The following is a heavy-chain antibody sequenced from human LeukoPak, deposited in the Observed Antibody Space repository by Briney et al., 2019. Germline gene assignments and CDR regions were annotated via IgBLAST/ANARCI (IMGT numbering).Heavy chain of an antibody. CDR2: IGSSTNFI. J-gene: IGHJ3*01. V-gene: IGHV3-21*01. D-gene: IGHD6-19*01. CDR3: AKQRDRAVAATCAFDV. CDR1: GFTFSNYS. Sequence: GGSLRLSCAASGFTFSNYSMNWVRQAPGKGLEWVSFIGSSTNFIYYADSLKGRFTISRDNAKNSLYLQMNSLRAEDTAVYFCAKQRDRAVAATCAFDVWGQGTMVTVSS.